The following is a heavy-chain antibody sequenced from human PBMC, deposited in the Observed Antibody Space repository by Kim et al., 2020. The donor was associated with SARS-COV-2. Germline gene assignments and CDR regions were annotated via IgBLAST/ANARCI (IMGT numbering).Heavy chain of an antibody. V-gene: IGHV4-34*01. CDR2: GTT. J-gene: IGHJ4*02. CDR3: ARRSAGVDW. Sequence: GTTNYNPSPKSRVTLSVDTSKNQFSLKLTSVTAADTAVYYCARRSAGVDWWGQGTPVTVSS.